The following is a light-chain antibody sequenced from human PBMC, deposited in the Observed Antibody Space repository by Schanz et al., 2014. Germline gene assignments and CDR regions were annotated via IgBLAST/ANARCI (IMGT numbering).Light chain of an antibody. Sequence: EIVLTQSPGTLSLSPGERATLSCRASQSVSSSYLAWYQQKPGQAPKLLIYGASTRATGIPARFSGSGSGTEFTLTISSLQSEDFAVYYCQQYHIWPPWTFGQGTKVEIK. CDR1: QSVSSSY. V-gene: IGKV3-15*01. CDR3: QQYHIWPPWT. J-gene: IGKJ1*01. CDR2: GAS.